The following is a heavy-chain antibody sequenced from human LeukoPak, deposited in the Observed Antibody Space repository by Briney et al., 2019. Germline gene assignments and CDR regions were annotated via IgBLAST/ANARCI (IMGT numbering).Heavy chain of an antibody. D-gene: IGHD6-25*01. Sequence: PGGTLRLSCAASGFTVSSNYMSWVCKAPGKGLEWVSVIYSGGSTYYGDSVKGRFTISRDNSKNTLYLQMNSVRAEDTAVYYCARRAVYWGQGTLVTVSS. CDR1: GFTVSSNY. V-gene: IGHV3-53*01. CDR2: IYSGGST. J-gene: IGHJ4*02. CDR3: ARRAVY.